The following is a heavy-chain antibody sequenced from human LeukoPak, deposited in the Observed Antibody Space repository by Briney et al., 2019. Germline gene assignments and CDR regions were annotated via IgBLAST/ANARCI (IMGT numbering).Heavy chain of an antibody. D-gene: IGHD3-10*01. V-gene: IGHV4-39*01. CDR3: ARHYGSGSYHYYYFDY. Sequence: SETLSLTCTVSGGSISSSSYYWGWIRQPPGKGLGWIGSIFYSGSTYYNPSLRSRVTISVDTSKNQFSLKLSSVTAADTAVYYCARHYGSGSYHYYYFDYWGQGTLVTVSS. CDR1: GGSISSSSYY. CDR2: IFYSGST. J-gene: IGHJ4*02.